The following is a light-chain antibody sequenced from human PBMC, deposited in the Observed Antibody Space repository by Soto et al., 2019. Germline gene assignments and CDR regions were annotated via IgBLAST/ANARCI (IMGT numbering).Light chain of an antibody. CDR1: QSVSSN. CDR3: QQYNNWTLT. CDR2: GAS. J-gene: IGKJ5*01. V-gene: IGKV3-15*01. Sequence: EIVMTQSPATLSVSPGERATLSCRASQSVSSNLAWYQQKPGQAPRPLIYGASTRATGIPARFSGSGSGTEFTLTISSLQSEDFAVYYCQQYNNWTLTFGQGTRLEIK.